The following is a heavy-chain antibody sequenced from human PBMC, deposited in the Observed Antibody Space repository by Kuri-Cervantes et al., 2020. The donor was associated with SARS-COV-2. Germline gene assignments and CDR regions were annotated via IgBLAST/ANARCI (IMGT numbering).Heavy chain of an antibody. CDR1: GGSFSGYY. CDR2: INHSGST. CDR3: ARGLVPGITDY. V-gene: IGHV4-34*01. D-gene: IGHD6-13*01. Sequence: SETLSLTCAVYGGSFSGYYWSWIRQPPGKGLEWIGEINHSGSTNYNPSLKSRVTISVDTSKNQFSLKLSSVTAADTAVYYCARGLVPGITDYWGQEPWSPSPQ. J-gene: IGHJ4*01.